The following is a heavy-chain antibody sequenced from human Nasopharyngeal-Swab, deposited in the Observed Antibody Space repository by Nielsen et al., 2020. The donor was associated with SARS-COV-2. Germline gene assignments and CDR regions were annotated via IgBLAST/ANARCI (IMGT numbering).Heavy chain of an antibody. CDR3: AKDLPYYDILTGYYSYYYGMDV. D-gene: IGHD3-9*01. CDR1: GFTFSSYA. J-gene: IGHJ6*02. Sequence: GESLKISCAASGFTFSSYAMSWVRQAPGKGPEWVSAISGSGGSTYYADSVKGRFTISRDNSKNTLYLQMNSLRAEDTAVYYCAKDLPYYDILTGYYSYYYGMDVWGQGTTVTVSS. V-gene: IGHV3-23*01. CDR2: ISGSGGST.